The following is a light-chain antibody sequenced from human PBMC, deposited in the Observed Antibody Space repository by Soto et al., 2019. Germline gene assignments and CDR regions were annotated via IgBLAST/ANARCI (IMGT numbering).Light chain of an antibody. J-gene: IGLJ1*01. Sequence: QSVLTQPASVSGSPGQSITIFCTGTSSDVGSYNLVSWYQQHPGKAPKLMIYEVSKRPSGVSNRFSGSKSGNTASLTISGLQAEDEADYYCCSYAGSSTQVFGTGTKVTV. V-gene: IGLV2-23*02. CDR3: CSYAGSSTQV. CDR1: SSDVGSYNL. CDR2: EVS.